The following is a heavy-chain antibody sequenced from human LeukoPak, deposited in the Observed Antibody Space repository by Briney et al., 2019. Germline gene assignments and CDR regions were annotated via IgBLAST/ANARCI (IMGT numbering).Heavy chain of an antibody. CDR2: ISGSGGST. D-gene: IGHD2-15*01. J-gene: IGHJ4*02. CDR1: GFTFSSYA. V-gene: IGHV3-23*01. Sequence: RRSMRLSCAASGFTFSSYAMSWVRQAPGKGLEWVSAISGSGGSTYYADSVKGRFTISRDNSKNTLYLQMNSLRAEDTAVYYCAKCEDIVVVVAATGYFDYWGQGTLVTVSS. CDR3: AKCEDIVVVVAATGYFDY.